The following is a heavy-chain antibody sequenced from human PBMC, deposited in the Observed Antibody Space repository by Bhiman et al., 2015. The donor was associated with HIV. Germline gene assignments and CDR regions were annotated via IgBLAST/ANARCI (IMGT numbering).Heavy chain of an antibody. J-gene: IGHJ4*02. CDR3: ARETLIDY. CDR1: GFTFSSFG. CDR2: ISSTSRYI. V-gene: IGHV3-21*03. Sequence: VQLVESGGGVVQPGRSLRLSCAASGFTFSSFGMHWVRQAPGKGLEWVSSISSTSRYIYYADSVKGRLTISRDNAKNSLYLQMNSLRAEDTGVYYCARETLIDYWGQGTLVTVSS.